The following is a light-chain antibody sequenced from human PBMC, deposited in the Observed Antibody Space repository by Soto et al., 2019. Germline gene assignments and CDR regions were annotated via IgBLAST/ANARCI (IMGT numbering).Light chain of an antibody. Sequence: EIVLTQSPGTLSLSPGERATLSCRASQSVSSTFLAWFQQKPGQAPRLLIYGASSRATGIPDRFSGSGSGTDFTLTINRLEPEDFAVYYCQQFGTSPLWTFGQGTKVE. CDR1: QSVSSTF. CDR3: QQFGTSPLWT. V-gene: IGKV3-20*01. J-gene: IGKJ1*01. CDR2: GAS.